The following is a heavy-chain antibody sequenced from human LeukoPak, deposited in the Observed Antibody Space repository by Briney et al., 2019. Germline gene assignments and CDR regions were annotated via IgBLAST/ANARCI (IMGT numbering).Heavy chain of an antibody. V-gene: IGHV1-18*01. D-gene: IGHD3-10*01. Sequence: ASVKVSCKASGYTFTSYGISWVRQAPGQGLEWMGWISAYNGNTNYAQKLRGRVTMTTDTSTSTAYMELRSLRSDDTAVYYCARVGRPITMVRGVTNAFDIWGQGTMVTVSS. CDR2: ISAYNGNT. CDR1: GYTFTSYG. CDR3: ARVGRPITMVRGVTNAFDI. J-gene: IGHJ3*02.